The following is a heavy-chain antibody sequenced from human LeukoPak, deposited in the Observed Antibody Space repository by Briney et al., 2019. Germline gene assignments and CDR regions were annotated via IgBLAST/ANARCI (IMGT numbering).Heavy chain of an antibody. CDR1: GYTFTSHY. D-gene: IGHD3-10*01. J-gene: IGHJ5*02. Sequence: GASVTVSCKASGYTFTSHYIHWVRHAPGQGLEWMGMISPRGGSTSYPQKFQGRVTMTTDTSTTTSTAYMELSSLRSEDTAVYYCARDLVKGIWFGRGNNWFDPWGQGTLVTVSS. CDR2: ISPRGGST. V-gene: IGHV1-46*01. CDR3: ARDLVKGIWFGRGNNWFDP.